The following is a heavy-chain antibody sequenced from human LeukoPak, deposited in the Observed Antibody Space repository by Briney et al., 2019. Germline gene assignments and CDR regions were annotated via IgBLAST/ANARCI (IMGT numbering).Heavy chain of an antibody. D-gene: IGHD3-16*01. CDR3: ARDWGGSGPTSHDY. CDR1: GFTFKSSW. Sequence: GGSLRLSCAASGFTFKSSWMHWVRQPPGRGPVWVSRISSDGTNTSYGDSVRGRFTVSRDNAKNTLYLQMNSLRVEDSAGYYCARDWGGSGPTSHDYWGQGTLVTVSS. V-gene: IGHV3-74*01. CDR2: ISSDGTNT. J-gene: IGHJ4*02.